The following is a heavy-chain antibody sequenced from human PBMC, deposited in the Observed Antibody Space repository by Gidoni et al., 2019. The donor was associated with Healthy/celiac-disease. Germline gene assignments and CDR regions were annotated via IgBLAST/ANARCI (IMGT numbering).Heavy chain of an antibody. J-gene: IGHJ4*02. V-gene: IGHV1-69*02. CDR1: GGTFSSYT. CDR3: AVDPSTIVPYYFDY. D-gene: IGHD2-15*01. CDR2: IIPILGIA. Sequence: QVQLVQSGAEVKKPGSSVKVSCKASGGTFSSYTISWVRQAPGQGLEWMGRIIPILGIANYAQKFQGRVTITADKSTSTAYMELSSLRSEDTAVYYCAVDPSTIVPYYFDYWGQGTLVTVSS.